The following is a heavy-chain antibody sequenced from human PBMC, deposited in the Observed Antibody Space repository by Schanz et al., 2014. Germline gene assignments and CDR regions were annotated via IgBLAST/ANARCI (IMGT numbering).Heavy chain of an antibody. Sequence: GGSISSGGYYWSWIRQPPGKGLEWIGDIGHSGNTKDNPSLKSRVTMSVETSKNQFSLNLSSVTAADTAVYYCARGRQQLGSFDYWGPGTLVSVSS. CDR1: GGSISSGGYY. CDR2: IGHSGNT. D-gene: IGHD6-13*01. V-gene: IGHV4-30-2*04. CDR3: ARGRQQLGSFDY. J-gene: IGHJ4*02.